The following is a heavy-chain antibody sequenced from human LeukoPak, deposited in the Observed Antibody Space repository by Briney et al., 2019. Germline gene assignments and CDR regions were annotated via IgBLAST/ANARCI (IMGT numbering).Heavy chain of an antibody. CDR2: INWNSDSI. CDR1: GLTFSSFA. Sequence: GGSLRLSCAASGLTFSSFAMHWVRQVPGKGLEWVSGINWNSDSIGYADSVKGRFTTSRDNAKNSLYLQMNSLRAEDTAVYYCAKDRCSNGIGCYYYYMDVWGKGTTVTISS. D-gene: IGHD2-8*01. V-gene: IGHV3-9*01. CDR3: AKDRCSNGIGCYYYYMDV. J-gene: IGHJ6*03.